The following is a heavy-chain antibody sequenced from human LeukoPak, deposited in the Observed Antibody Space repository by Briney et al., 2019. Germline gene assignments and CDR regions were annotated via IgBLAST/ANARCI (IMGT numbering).Heavy chain of an antibody. V-gene: IGHV4-61*02. CDR2: IYTSGST. D-gene: IGHD3-10*01. J-gene: IGHJ4*02. CDR3: ARELMVRGESY. CDR1: GGSISSGSYY. Sequence: SETLSLTCTVSGGSISSGSYYWRWIRQPAGKGLEWIGRIYTSGSTNYNPSLKSRVTISVDTSKNQFSLKLSSVTAADTAVYYCARELMVRGESYWGQGTLVTVSS.